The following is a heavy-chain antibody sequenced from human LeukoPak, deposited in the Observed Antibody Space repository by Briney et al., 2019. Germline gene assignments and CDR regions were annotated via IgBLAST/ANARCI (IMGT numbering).Heavy chain of an antibody. CDR1: GYTFTSYY. V-gene: IGHV1-46*01. CDR3: ARSTNCSSTSCYGAPRYYYGMDV. D-gene: IGHD2-2*01. CDR2: INPSGGST. J-gene: IGHJ6*02. Sequence: ASVKVSCKASGYTFTSYYMHWVRQAPGQGLEWMGIINPSGGSTSYAQKFQGRVTMTRDTSTSTVCMELSSLRSEDTAVYYCARSTNCSSTSCYGAPRYYYGMDVWGQGTTVTVSS.